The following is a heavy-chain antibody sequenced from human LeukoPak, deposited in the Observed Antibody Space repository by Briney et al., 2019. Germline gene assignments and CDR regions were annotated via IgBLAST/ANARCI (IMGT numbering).Heavy chain of an antibody. CDR1: GFTFSSYS. J-gene: IGHJ3*02. CDR3: ARDLYYDILTGNSDAFDI. Sequence: PGGSLRLSCAASGFTFSSYSMNWVRQAPGKGLEWVAVISYDGSNKYYADSVKGRFTISRDNSKNTLYLQMNSLRAEDTAVYYCARDLYYDILTGNSDAFDIWGQGTMVTVSS. V-gene: IGHV3-30*03. CDR2: ISYDGSNK. D-gene: IGHD3-9*01.